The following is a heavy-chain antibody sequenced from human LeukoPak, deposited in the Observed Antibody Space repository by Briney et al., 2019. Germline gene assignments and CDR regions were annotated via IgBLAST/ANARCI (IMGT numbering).Heavy chain of an antibody. V-gene: IGHV1-2*02. CDR3: ARGDGDYVRFRYFQH. Sequence: ASVKVSCKASGYTLTGYYMHWVRQAPGQGLEWMGWINPNSGGTNYAQKFQGRVTMTRDTSISTAYMELSRLRSDDTAVYYCARGDGDYVRFRYFQHWGQGTLVTVSS. CDR1: GYTLTGYY. CDR2: INPNSGGT. J-gene: IGHJ1*01. D-gene: IGHD4-17*01.